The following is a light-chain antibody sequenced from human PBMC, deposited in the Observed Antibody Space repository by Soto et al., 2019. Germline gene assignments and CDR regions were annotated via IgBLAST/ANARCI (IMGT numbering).Light chain of an antibody. V-gene: IGKV1-5*03. CDR1: QTISSW. Sequence: DFQMTQSPSTLSASVGDAVPITCRSSQTISSWLAWYQQKPGKAPKLLIYKASTLKSGVPSRFSGSGSGTEFTLTISSLQHDDFATYYCQHYNSYSEAFGQGTKVEIK. J-gene: IGKJ1*01. CDR3: QHYNSYSEA. CDR2: KAS.